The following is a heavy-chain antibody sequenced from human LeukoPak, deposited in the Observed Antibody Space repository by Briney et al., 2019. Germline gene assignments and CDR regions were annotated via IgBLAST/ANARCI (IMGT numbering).Heavy chain of an antibody. CDR3: ARAEKITIFGVVIDPSFGY. CDR1: GYTLTGYY. V-gene: IGHV1-2*02. CDR2: INPNSGGT. D-gene: IGHD3-3*01. Sequence: ASVKVSCKASGYTLTGYYIHWVRQAPGQRLEWMGWINPNSGGTNYAQKFQGRVTMTRDTSISTAYMELSRLRSDDTAVYYCARAEKITIFGVVIDPSFGYWGQGTLVTVSS. J-gene: IGHJ4*02.